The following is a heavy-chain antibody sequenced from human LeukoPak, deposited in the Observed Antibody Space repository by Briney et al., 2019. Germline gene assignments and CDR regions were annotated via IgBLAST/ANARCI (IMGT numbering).Heavy chain of an antibody. V-gene: IGHV1-3*01. CDR1: GYTFTSYA. D-gene: IGHD2-8*01. Sequence: ASVKVSCKASGYTFTSYAMHWVRQAPGQRFEWMGWINAGNGNTKYSQKFQGRVTITRDTSASTAYMELSSLRSEDTAVYYCARGPLTRVSNWFDPWGQGTLVTVSS. CDR2: INAGNGNT. CDR3: ARGPLTRVSNWFDP. J-gene: IGHJ5*02.